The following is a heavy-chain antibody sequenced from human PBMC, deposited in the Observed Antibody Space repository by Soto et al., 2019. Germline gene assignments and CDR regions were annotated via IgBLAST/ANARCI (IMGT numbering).Heavy chain of an antibody. CDR2: ISNSSSTI. J-gene: IGHJ4*02. CDR1: GFTFSSYS. CDR3: ARDRIMIAFGGVFDRNYYFDY. V-gene: IGHV3-48*01. Sequence: EVQLVESGGGLVQPGGSLRLSCAASGFTFSSYSMHWVRQAPGKGLEWVSVISNSSSTIYYADSVKGRFTISRDNAKNSRDLQMNSLRGEDTAVYYCARDRIMIAFGGVFDRNYYFDYWGQGTLVTVSS. D-gene: IGHD3-16*02.